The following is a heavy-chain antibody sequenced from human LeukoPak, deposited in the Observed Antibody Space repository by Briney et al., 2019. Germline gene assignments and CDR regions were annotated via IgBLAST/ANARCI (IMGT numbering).Heavy chain of an antibody. CDR3: ARDPGYCSGGSYYSEYYFDY. D-gene: IGHD2-15*01. CDR2: INPNSGGT. Sequence: ASVKVSCKASGYTFTGYYMHWVRQAPGQGLEWMGRINPNSGGTNYAQKFQGRVTMTRDTSISTAYMELSRLRSDDTAVYYCARDPGYCSGGSYYSEYYFDYWGQGTLVTVSS. CDR1: GYTFTGYY. J-gene: IGHJ4*02. V-gene: IGHV1-2*06.